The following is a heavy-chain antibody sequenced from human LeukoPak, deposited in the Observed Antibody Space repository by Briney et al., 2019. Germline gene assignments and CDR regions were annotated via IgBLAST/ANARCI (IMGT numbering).Heavy chain of an antibody. J-gene: IGHJ5*02. Sequence: ASVKVSCKASGYTSTGYYMHWVRQAPGQGLEWMGWINLNSGGTNYAQKFQGRVTMTRDTSISTAYMELSRLRSDDTAVYYCARSSYGSGSYLGPWGQGTLVTVSS. D-gene: IGHD3-10*01. CDR1: GYTSTGYY. CDR3: ARSSYGSGSYLGP. CDR2: INLNSGGT. V-gene: IGHV1-2*02.